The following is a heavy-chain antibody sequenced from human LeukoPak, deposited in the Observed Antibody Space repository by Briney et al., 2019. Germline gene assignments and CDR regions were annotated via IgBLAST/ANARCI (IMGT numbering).Heavy chain of an antibody. D-gene: IGHD2-15*01. CDR3: AKNGDRGAYCTGGTCYPYFYYYMDV. J-gene: IGHJ6*03. V-gene: IGHV3-23*01. CDR2: ISDVGGST. Sequence: GGTLRLSCAASGFTFSSFALYWVRQAPGKGLEWVSAISDVGGSTFYVDSVKGRFTISRDNSKNTLFLQMNSLRAEDTAVYYCAKNGDRGAYCTGGTCYPYFYYYMDVWGKGTTVTI. CDR1: GFTFSSFA.